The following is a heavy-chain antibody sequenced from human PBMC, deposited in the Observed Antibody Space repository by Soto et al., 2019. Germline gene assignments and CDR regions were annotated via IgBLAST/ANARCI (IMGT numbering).Heavy chain of an antibody. CDR1: SASISSGSYY. Sequence: QVQLQGSGPGLVKPSQTLSLTCTVSSASISSGSYYWSWIRQLPGKGLEWIGYISNSGSTYYNPSLKSRVTISVDTSKNQFSLRVSSVTAADTAVYYCARAVYSNHVYWGQGTLVTVSS. J-gene: IGHJ4*02. CDR3: ARAVYSNHVY. D-gene: IGHD4-4*01. V-gene: IGHV4-31*03. CDR2: ISNSGST.